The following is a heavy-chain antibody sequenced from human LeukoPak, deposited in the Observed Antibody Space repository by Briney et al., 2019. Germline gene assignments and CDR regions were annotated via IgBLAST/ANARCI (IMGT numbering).Heavy chain of an antibody. CDR2: ISGSGGST. CDR1: GFTFSSYA. V-gene: IGHV3-23*01. D-gene: IGHD2-15*01. Sequence: GGSLRLSCAASGFTFSSYAMSWVRQAPGKGLEWVSAISGSGGSTYYADSVKGRFTISRDNSKNTLYPQMNSLRAEDTAVYYCAKAEDIVVVVAATSFDYWGQGTLVTVSS. CDR3: AKAEDIVVVVAATSFDY. J-gene: IGHJ4*02.